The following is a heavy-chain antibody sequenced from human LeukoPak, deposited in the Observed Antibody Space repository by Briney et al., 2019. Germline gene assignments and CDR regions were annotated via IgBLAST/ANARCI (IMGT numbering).Heavy chain of an antibody. D-gene: IGHD2-21*02. CDR2: ISGSGGST. V-gene: IGHV3-23*01. CDR1: GFTFSSYA. J-gene: IGHJ4*02. Sequence: GGSLRLSCAASGFTFSSYAMSWVRQAPGKGLEWVSAISGSGGSTYYADSVKGRFTISRDNSKNTLYLQMNSLRAEDTAVYYCAAHFTCGGDCYAYYFDYWGQGTLVTVSS. CDR3: AAHFTCGGDCYAYYFDY.